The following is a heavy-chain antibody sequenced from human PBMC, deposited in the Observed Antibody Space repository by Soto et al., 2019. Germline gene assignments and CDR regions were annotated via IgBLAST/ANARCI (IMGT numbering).Heavy chain of an antibody. J-gene: IGHJ4*02. V-gene: IGHV1-3*01. D-gene: IGHD6-19*01. CDR3: ARDLGGWPDY. Sequence: GASVKVSCKASGGTFSSYAISWVRQAPGQRLEWMGWINAGNGKTNYAQKFQDRVTITGDTSASTAYMELSSLRSEDTAVYYCARDLGGWPDYWGQGTLVTVSS. CDR2: INAGNGKT. CDR1: GGTFSSYA.